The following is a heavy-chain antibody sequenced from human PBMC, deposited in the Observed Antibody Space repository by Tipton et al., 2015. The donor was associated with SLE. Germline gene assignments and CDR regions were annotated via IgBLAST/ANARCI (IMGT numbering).Heavy chain of an antibody. CDR1: GFTVSSNY. CDR2: IYSGGST. CDR3: ARDPVAGSEDFDY. D-gene: IGHD6-19*01. V-gene: IGHV3-53*05. Sequence: SLRLSCAASGFTVSSNYMSWVRQAPGKGLEWVSVIYSGGSTYYADSVKGRFTISRDNSKSTLYLQMNSLRAEDTAVYYCARDPVAGSEDFDYWGQGTLVTVSS. J-gene: IGHJ4*02.